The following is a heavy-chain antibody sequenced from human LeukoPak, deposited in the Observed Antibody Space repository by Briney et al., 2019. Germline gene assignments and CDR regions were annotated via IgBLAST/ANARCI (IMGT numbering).Heavy chain of an antibody. CDR2: INPSGGST. V-gene: IGHV1-46*01. CDR1: GYTFTNYY. Sequence: ASVKVSCKASGYTFTNYYMHWVRQAPGQGPEWMGIINPSGGSTSYAQKFQGRVTITADESTSTAYMELSSLVSEDTAIYYCAKEGALAGPMDVWGKGTTVTMSS. J-gene: IGHJ6*03. CDR3: AKEGALAGPMDV. D-gene: IGHD6-19*01.